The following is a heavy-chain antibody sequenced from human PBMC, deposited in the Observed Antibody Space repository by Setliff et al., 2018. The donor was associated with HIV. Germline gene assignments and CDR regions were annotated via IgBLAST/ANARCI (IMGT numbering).Heavy chain of an antibody. J-gene: IGHJ4*02. CDR1: EDTFNSYT. V-gene: IGHV1-69*02. CDR3: ATSSGSGVAPFDN. D-gene: IGHD3-10*01. CDR2: TIPVLSMS. Sequence: ASVKVSCKASEDTFNSYTIHWVRQTPGQGLEWMGRTIPVLSMSNFALKFQGRGSIFADKSTSTAYLGLNGLTSEDTAIYYFATSSGSGVAPFDNWGQGTLVTVS.